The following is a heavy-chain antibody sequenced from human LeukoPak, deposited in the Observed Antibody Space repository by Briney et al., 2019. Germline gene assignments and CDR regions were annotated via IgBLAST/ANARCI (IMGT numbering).Heavy chain of an antibody. Sequence: GGSLRLSCAASGFTFSTYAMSWVRQAPGKGLEWVSAINGCGGSTYYANAVKGRFTISRENSKNTLYQQMNNLRAEDTAVDFCAKDVVVTAHRALDYWGQGTLVTVSS. CDR2: INGCGGST. CDR1: GFTFSTYA. V-gene: IGHV3-23*01. CDR3: AKDVVVTAHRALDY. J-gene: IGHJ4*02. D-gene: IGHD2-21*02.